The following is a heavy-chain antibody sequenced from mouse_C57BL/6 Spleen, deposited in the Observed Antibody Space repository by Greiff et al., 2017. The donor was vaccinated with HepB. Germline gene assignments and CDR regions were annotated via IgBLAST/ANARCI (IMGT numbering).Heavy chain of an antibody. V-gene: IGHV5-9*01. CDR2: ISGGGGNT. J-gene: IGHJ3*01. Sequence: EVQVVESGGGLVKPGGSLKLSCAASGFTFSSYTMSWVRQTPEKRLEWVATISGGGGNTYYPDSVKGRFTISRDNAKNTLYLQMSSLRSEDTALYYCARPNYYGSSYGFAYWGQGTLVTVSA. CDR1: GFTFSSYT. CDR3: ARPNYYGSSYGFAY. D-gene: IGHD1-1*01.